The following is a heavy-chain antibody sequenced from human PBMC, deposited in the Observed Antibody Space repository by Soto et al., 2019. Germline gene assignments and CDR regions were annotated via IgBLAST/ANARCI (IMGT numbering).Heavy chain of an antibody. Sequence: GGSLRLSCAASGFTFSSYGMHWVRQAPGKGLEYVSAISSNGGSTYYANSVKGRFTISRDNSKHTLYLQMGSLRAEDMAVYYCARERSYYDFWSGYPGAFDIWGQGTMVTVSS. CDR3: ARERSYYDFWSGYPGAFDI. D-gene: IGHD3-3*01. J-gene: IGHJ3*02. CDR2: ISSNGGST. V-gene: IGHV3-64*01. CDR1: GFTFSSYG.